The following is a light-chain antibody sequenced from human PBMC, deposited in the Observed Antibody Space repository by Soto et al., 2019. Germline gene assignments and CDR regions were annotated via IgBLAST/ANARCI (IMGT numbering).Light chain of an antibody. Sequence: EIVMTQSPATLSVSPGERATLSCRASQRVSSNLAWYQQKPGQAPRLLIYGASTRATGIPARFSGSGSGTEFTLTTSSLQAEDLAVYYCQQYNSWPPLTCGGGTKVEIK. V-gene: IGKV3-15*01. CDR2: GAS. CDR3: QQYNSWPPLT. CDR1: QRVSSN. J-gene: IGKJ4*01.